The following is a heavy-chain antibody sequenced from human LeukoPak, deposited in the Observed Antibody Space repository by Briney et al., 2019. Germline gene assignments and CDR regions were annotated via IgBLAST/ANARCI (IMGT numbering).Heavy chain of an antibody. D-gene: IGHD3-9*01. CDR2: ITGRGGTS. V-gene: IGHV3-23*01. CDR1: GVIFRNDA. J-gene: IGHJ4*02. CDR3: AKWGDYDGFTGYYDSDC. Sequence: QPGGALRLSCAASGVIFRNDAMSWGRQAPGEGVEWVSDITGRGGTSGYADSVRGHFTISRENSKNTLYLQMNSLGADDTAVYYCAKWGDYDGFTGYYDSDCWGQGTLVTVSS.